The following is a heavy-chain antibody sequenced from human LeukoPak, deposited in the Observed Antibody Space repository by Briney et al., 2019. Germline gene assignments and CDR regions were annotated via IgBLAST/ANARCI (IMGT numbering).Heavy chain of an antibody. Sequence: PSETLSLTCAVYGGSFSGYYWSWIRQPPGKGLEWIGEINHSGSTNYNPSLKSRVTISVDTSKNQFSLKLSSVTAADTAVYYCARARSLTVLGVVISDGVRFDRWGQGTLVTVSS. CDR3: ARARSLTVLGVVISDGVRFDR. D-gene: IGHD3-3*01. J-gene: IGHJ5*02. CDR1: GGSFSGYY. CDR2: INHSGST. V-gene: IGHV4-34*01.